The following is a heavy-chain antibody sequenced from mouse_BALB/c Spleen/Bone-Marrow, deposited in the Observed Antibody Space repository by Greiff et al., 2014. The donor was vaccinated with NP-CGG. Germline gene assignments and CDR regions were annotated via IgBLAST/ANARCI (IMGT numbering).Heavy chain of an antibody. D-gene: IGHD1-1*01. CDR1: GYTFTSYW. CDR3: ARWNYYGSLYWYFDV. Sequence: QVQLQQSGVALVAPKTSMKLSCKASGYTFTSYWMHWVKQRPGQGLEWIGEINPSNGRTNYNEKFKSKATLTVDKSSSTAYMQLSSLTSEDSAVYYCARWNYYGSLYWYFDVWGAGTTVTVSS. CDR2: INPSNGRT. J-gene: IGHJ1*01. V-gene: IGHV1S81*02.